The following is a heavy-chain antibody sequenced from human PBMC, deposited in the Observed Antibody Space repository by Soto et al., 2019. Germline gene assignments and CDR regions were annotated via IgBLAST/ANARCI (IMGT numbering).Heavy chain of an antibody. D-gene: IGHD4-17*01. CDR1: GYTLTELS. Sequence: QVQLVQSGAEVKKPGASVKVSCKVSGYTLTELSMHWVRQAPGKGREWMGGFDPEDGETIYAQKFQGRVTMTEDTSTDTAYMELSSLRSEDTAVYYCATGRRRGRRGYDYGDYRIGAFDIWGQGTMVTVSS. CDR3: ATGRRRGRRGYDYGDYRIGAFDI. J-gene: IGHJ3*02. CDR2: FDPEDGET. V-gene: IGHV1-24*01.